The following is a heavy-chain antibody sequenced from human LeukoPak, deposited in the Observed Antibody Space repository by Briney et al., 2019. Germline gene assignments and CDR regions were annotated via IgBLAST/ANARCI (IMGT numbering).Heavy chain of an antibody. CDR2: ISAQHGQT. J-gene: IGHJ4*02. V-gene: IGHV1-18*01. D-gene: IGHD3-22*01. CDR1: GYSENFYG. Sequence: ASVKVSCKTSGYSENFYGITWVRQVAGQGLEWMGWISAQHGQTEYAPNSQDRVTMTTDTYTNTAYMELRSLRSEDTAVYYCAYDPDYYDSSAYYDCWGQGTLVTVSS. CDR3: AYDPDYYDSSAYYDC.